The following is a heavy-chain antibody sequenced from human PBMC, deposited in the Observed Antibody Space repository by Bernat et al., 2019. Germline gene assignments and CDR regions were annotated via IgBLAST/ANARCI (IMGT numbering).Heavy chain of an antibody. CDR1: GYTFTGYY. V-gene: IGHV7-4-1*02. Sequence: QVQLVQSGAEVKKPGASVKVSCKASGYTFTGYYMHWVRQAPGQGLEWMGWINTNTGNPTYAQGFTGRFVFSLDTSVSTAYLQINSLKAEDTAVYYCARDEMYYDFWSGYYTNPGDYWGQGTLVTVSS. CDR2: INTNTGNP. J-gene: IGHJ4*02. CDR3: ARDEMYYDFWSGYYTNPGDY. D-gene: IGHD3-3*01.